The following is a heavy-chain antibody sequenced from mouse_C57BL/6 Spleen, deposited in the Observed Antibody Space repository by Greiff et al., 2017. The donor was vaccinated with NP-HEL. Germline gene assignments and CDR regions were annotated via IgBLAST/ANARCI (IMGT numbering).Heavy chain of an antibody. CDR3: ANPGNYAWFAY. D-gene: IGHD2-1*01. CDR1: GYTFTSYW. Sequence: QVQLQQPGAELVKPGASVKLSCKASGYTFTSYWMHWVKQRPGQGLEWIGMIHPNSGSTNYNEKFQSKATLTVDKSSSTAYMQLSSLTSEDSAVYYCANPGNYAWFAYWGQGTLVTVSA. V-gene: IGHV1-64*01. J-gene: IGHJ3*01. CDR2: IHPNSGST.